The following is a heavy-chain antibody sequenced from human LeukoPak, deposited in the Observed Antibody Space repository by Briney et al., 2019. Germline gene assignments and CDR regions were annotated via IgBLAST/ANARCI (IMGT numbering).Heavy chain of an antibody. J-gene: IGHJ4*02. CDR2: IYYSGST. D-gene: IGHD6-25*01. CDR3: ARARYSSAPFDY. Sequence: SETLSLTHFVSGGSISSYYWLWMRQPPGKGRAGRGYIYYSGSTNYHPPLQSRVTISVVTSKNQFSLNLSSVTAADTAVYDCARARYSSAPFDYWGQGTLITVSS. CDR1: GGSISSYY. V-gene: IGHV4-59*01.